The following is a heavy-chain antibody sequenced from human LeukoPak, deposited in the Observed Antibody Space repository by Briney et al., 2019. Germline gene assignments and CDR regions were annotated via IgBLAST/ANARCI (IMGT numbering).Heavy chain of an antibody. Sequence: GASLQISCKGSGYSFTSYWIGWVRQLPGKGLEWMGIIYPGDSDTRYSPSFQGQVTISADKSISTAYLQWSSLKASDTAMYYCATLDGYNQAGFDYWGQGTLVTVS. J-gene: IGHJ4*02. V-gene: IGHV5-51*01. CDR2: IYPGDSDT. D-gene: IGHD5-24*01. CDR3: ATLDGYNQAGFDY. CDR1: GYSFTSYW.